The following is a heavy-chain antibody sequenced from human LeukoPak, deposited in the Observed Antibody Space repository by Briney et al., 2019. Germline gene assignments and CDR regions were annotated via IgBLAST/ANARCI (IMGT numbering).Heavy chain of an antibody. CDR3: AIAKDILAPTDAFDI. CDR1: GGSISSYY. D-gene: IGHD3-9*01. Sequence: SETLSLTCTVSGGSISSYYWRWIRQPAGKGLEWIGRIYTSGSTNYNPSLKSRVTISVDKSKNQFSLKLSSVTAADTAVYYCAIAKDILAPTDAFDIWGQGTMVTVSS. CDR2: IYTSGST. J-gene: IGHJ3*02. V-gene: IGHV4-4*07.